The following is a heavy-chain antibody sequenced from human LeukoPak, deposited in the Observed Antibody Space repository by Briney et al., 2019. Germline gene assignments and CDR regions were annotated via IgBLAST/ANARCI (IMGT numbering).Heavy chain of an antibody. V-gene: IGHV3-9*01. J-gene: IGHJ4*02. CDR1: GFTFRDSA. CDR3: AKEGSVCTNGICRYFDY. CDR2: ISWSSEYM. D-gene: IGHD2-8*01. Sequence: GGSLRLSCAASGFTFRDSAMHWVRQVPGKGLEWVSSISWSSEYMYYADSVKGRFTISRDNAKNSLYLRMDSLRAEDTALYYCAKEGSVCTNGICRYFDYWGQGTLVTVSS.